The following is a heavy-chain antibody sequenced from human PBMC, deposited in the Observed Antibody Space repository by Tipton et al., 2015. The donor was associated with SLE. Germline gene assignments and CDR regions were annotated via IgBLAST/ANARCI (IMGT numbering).Heavy chain of an antibody. Sequence: SGFTSSSYGMHWVRQAPGKGLEWVAFIRYDGSNKYYADSVKGRFTISRDNSKNTLYLQMNSLRAEDTAVYYCAKEWSTPSWFDPWGQGTLVTVSS. CDR2: IRYDGSNK. V-gene: IGHV3-30*02. CDR3: AKEWSTPSWFDP. D-gene: IGHD5/OR15-5a*01. J-gene: IGHJ5*02. CDR1: GFTSSSYG.